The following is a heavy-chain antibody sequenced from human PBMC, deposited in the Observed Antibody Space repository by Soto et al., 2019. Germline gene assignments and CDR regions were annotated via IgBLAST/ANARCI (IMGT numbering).Heavy chain of an antibody. CDR3: ARGGIVVVRGRNWFDP. V-gene: IGHV4-34*01. D-gene: IGHD2-2*01. CDR1: GGSFSPNY. CDR2: INYGGTT. J-gene: IGHJ5*02. Sequence: SETLSLTCNVSGGSFSPNYWSWIRQPPGKGLEWVGEINYGGTTSYNPSLKSRVTISVDTSKNQFSLKLSSVTAADTAVYYCARGGIVVVRGRNWFDPWGQGTLVTVSS.